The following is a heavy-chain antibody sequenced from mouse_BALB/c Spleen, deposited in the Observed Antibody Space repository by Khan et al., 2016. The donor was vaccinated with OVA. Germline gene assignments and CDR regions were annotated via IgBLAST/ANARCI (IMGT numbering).Heavy chain of an antibody. D-gene: IGHD2-3*01. CDR1: GYTFTDYA. J-gene: IGHJ2*01. CDR3: ARPAYNGYYDY. V-gene: IGHV1S137*01. CDR2: ISTYSGSA. Sequence: QVQLKESGPELVRPGVSVKISCKGSGYTFTDYAMYWVKQSHAESLEWIGLISTYSGSANYNQKFKGKVTMTVDKSSSAAYMELARLTSEDSAIYYCARPAYNGYYDYWGQGTALTVSP.